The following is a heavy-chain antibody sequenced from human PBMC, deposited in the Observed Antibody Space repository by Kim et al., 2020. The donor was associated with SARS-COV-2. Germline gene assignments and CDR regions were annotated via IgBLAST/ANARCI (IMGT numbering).Heavy chain of an antibody. CDR2: VYHSGNT. J-gene: IGHJ6*02. CDR3: AREGGDSCSGAGCYYRYYYYGMDV. CDR1: GGSVNTGGYY. Sequence: SETLSLTCTVSGGSVNTGGYYWSWIRQAPGRGLEWIGYVYHSGNTNYNPSLKSRVALSLDTSKNQFSLKLSSVTAADTAVYYCAREGGDSCSGAGCYYRYYYYGMDVWGQGTTVTV. V-gene: IGHV4-61*08. D-gene: IGHD2-15*01.